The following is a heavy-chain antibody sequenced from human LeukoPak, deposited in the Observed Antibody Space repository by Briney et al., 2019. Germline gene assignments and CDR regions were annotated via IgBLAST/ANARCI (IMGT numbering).Heavy chain of an antibody. CDR1: GGSISSSNYY. Sequence: SETLSLTCTVSGGSISSSNYYWGWIRQPPGKGLDWIGSISYSGTTYYNPSLKSRVTISVDTSKNQFSLKLSSVTAADTAVYYCASPPYDYVWGSYRQYYFDYWGQGTLVTVSS. CDR3: ASPPYDYVWGSYRQYYFDY. D-gene: IGHD3-16*02. J-gene: IGHJ4*02. CDR2: ISYSGTT. V-gene: IGHV4-39*07.